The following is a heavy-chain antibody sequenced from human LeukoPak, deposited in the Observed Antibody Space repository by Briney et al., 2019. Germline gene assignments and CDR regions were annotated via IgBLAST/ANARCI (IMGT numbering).Heavy chain of an antibody. Sequence: SVKVSCXASGGTFSSYAISWVRQAPGQGLEWMGGIIPIFGTANYAQKFQGRVTITTDESTSTAYMELSSLRSEDTAVYYCARDDGSSGYYHRIWFDPWGQGTLVTVSS. CDR2: IIPIFGTA. V-gene: IGHV1-69*05. CDR1: GGTFSSYA. CDR3: ARDDGSSGYYHRIWFDP. D-gene: IGHD3-22*01. J-gene: IGHJ5*02.